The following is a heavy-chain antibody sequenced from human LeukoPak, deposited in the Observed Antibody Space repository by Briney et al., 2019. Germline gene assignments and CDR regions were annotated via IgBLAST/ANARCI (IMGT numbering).Heavy chain of an antibody. D-gene: IGHD6-13*01. V-gene: IGHV3-23*01. CDR2: ISGRGGST. J-gene: IGHJ4*02. Sequence: PGGSLRLSCAASGFTLSSYAMSWVRQAPGKGLEWVSAISGRGGSTYYADSVKGRFTISRDNSKNTLYLQMNSLRAEDTAVYYCAKDRVAAGTGYWGQGTLVTVSS. CDR3: AKDRVAAGTGY. CDR1: GFTLSSYA.